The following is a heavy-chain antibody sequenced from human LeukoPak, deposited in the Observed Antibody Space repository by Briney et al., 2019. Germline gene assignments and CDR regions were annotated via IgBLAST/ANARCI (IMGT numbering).Heavy chain of an antibody. CDR1: GYTFTGYY. CDR2: INPNSGGT. Sequence: ASVKVSCKASGYTFTGYYMHWVRQAPGQGLEWMGWINPNSGGTNYAQKFQGRVTMTRDTSISTAYMELSRLRSDDTAVYYCARNSYGYLTPFDCWGQGTLVTVSS. J-gene: IGHJ4*02. CDR3: ARNSYGYLTPFDC. D-gene: IGHD5-18*01. V-gene: IGHV1-2*02.